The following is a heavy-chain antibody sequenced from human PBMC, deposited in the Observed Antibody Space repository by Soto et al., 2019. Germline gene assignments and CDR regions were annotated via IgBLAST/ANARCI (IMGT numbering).Heavy chain of an antibody. CDR1: GFTFDDYA. Sequence: TGGSLRLSCAASGFTFDDYAMHWVRQTPGKGLEWVSGISWKSGSIGYADSVKGRFTISRDNAKNSLYLQMNSLRAEDTAVYYCASDVGYGWGQGTLVTVSS. D-gene: IGHD5-12*01. CDR2: ISWKSGSI. J-gene: IGHJ4*02. CDR3: ASDVGYG. V-gene: IGHV3-9*01.